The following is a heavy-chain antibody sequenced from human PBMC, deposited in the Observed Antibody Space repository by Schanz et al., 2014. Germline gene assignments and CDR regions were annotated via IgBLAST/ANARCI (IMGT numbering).Heavy chain of an antibody. CDR2: TQ. Sequence: VQLVESGGGLVKAYFPERISYAVFCLTYNSYIISWVRQAPGQGLEWMGGTQSYAQRFQGRVSFTAVESTSTSYMELSSLRPDATAVHCCVRRFEYLFQRENWGGGPL. CDR1: LTYNSYI. J-gene: IGHJ4*02. V-gene: IGHV1-69*01. D-gene: IGHD2-2*01. CDR3: VRRFEYLFQREN.